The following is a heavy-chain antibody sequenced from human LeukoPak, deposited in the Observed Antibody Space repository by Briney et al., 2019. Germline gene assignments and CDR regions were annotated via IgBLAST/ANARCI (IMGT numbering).Heavy chain of an antibody. J-gene: IGHJ4*02. CDR3: ARPSSTDYV. CDR2: LNPKSGDT. CDR1: GYTFTGYY. V-gene: IGHV1-2*02. D-gene: IGHD2-2*01. Sequence: ASVKVSCKASGYTFTGYYMHWVRQAPGQGLEWMGWLNPKSGDTNYAQKFQGRVTVTRDTSTSTAYMELSRLRSDDTAVYYCARPSSTDYVWGQGTQVTVSS.